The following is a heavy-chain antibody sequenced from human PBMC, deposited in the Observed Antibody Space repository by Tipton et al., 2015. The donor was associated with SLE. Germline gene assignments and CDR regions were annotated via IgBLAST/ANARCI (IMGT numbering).Heavy chain of an antibody. CDR1: GFTVSSNY. J-gene: IGHJ4*02. Sequence: SLRLSCAASGFTVSSNYMSWVRQAPGKGLEWVGRIKSKTDGGTTDYAAPVKGRFTIPRDDSKNTLYLQMNSLKTEDTAVYYCTTEGSSGWDYFDYWGQGTLVTVSS. CDR2: IKSKTDGGTT. D-gene: IGHD3-22*01. V-gene: IGHV3-15*01. CDR3: TTEGSSGWDYFDY.